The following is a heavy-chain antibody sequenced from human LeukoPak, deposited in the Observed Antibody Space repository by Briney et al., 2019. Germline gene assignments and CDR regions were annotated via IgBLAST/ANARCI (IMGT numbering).Heavy chain of an antibody. D-gene: IGHD1-26*01. CDR2: ISSSGSTI. J-gene: IGHJ2*01. CDR1: GFTFSSYE. V-gene: IGHV3-48*03. CDR3: ARDPENVSGSHSHFDL. Sequence: PGGSLRLSCAASGFTFSSYEMNWVRQAPGKGLEWVSYISSSGSTIYYADSVKGRLTISRDNAKNSLYLQMNSLRAEDTAVYYCARDPENVSGSHSHFDLWGRGTLVTVSS.